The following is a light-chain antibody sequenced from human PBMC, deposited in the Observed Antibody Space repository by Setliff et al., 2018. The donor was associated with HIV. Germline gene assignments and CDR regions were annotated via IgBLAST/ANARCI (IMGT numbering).Light chain of an antibody. CDR1: SSDVGGYNY. V-gene: IGLV2-14*01. Sequence: QSALTQPASVSGSPGQSITISCTGTSSDVGGYNYVSWYQQYPGKAPKLLIYGVSNRPSGISNRFSGSKSGNTASLTISGLQAEDEADYYCSSYTSSSVVFGGGTKVTVL. CDR3: SSYTSSSVV. CDR2: GVS. J-gene: IGLJ2*01.